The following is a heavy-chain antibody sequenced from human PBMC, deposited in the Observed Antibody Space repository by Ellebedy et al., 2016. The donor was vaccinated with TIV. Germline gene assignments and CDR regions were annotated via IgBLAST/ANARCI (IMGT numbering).Heavy chain of an antibody. V-gene: IGHV3-21*04. Sequence: GESLKISXAVSGFTFNVYSMAWVRQAPGKGLEWVSFISSSTTYIYYADSVKGRFAIFRDSAKNSLYLQMHSLRAEDTAVYYCARGLTISYWGQGTLVTVSS. CDR2: ISSSTTYI. D-gene: IGHD3-9*01. CDR1: GFTFNVYS. CDR3: ARGLTISY. J-gene: IGHJ4*02.